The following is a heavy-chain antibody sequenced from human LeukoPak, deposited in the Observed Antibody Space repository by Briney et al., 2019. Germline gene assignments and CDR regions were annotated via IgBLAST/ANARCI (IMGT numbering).Heavy chain of an antibody. CDR1: GGSISSYY. CDR2: IYTSGST. CDR3: AKWVLLRITMIVVVITRTLAYYFDY. V-gene: IGHV4-4*07. J-gene: IGHJ4*02. Sequence: PSETLSLTCTVSGGSISSYYWSWIRQPAGKGLEWIGRIYTSGSTNYNPSLKSRVTMSVDTSKNQFSLKLSSVTAADTAVYYCAKWVLLRITMIVVVITRTLAYYFDYWGQGTLVTVSS. D-gene: IGHD3-22*01.